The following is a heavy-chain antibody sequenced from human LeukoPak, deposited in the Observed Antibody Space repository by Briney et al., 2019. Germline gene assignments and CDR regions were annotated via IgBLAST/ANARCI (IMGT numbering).Heavy chain of an antibody. CDR2: ISSSGSAL. CDR3: ARTIPPPGGFYFGMDV. D-gene: IGHD2-2*02. Sequence: GGSLRLSCAASGFTFSDYSVYRLRQAPGKGLEWLSYISSSGSALYYTDSVKGRFTISRDNAKSSLYLQMNSLRAEDTAVYYCARTIPPPGGFYFGMDVWGQGTTVTVS. CDR1: GFTFSDYS. V-gene: IGHV3-11*01. J-gene: IGHJ6*02.